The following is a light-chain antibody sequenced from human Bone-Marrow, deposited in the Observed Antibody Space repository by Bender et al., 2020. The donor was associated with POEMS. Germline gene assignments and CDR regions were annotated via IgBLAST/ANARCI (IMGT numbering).Light chain of an antibody. CDR1: SSNIGAGYD. CDR3: SSYTFSGTLV. CDR2: GNS. Sequence: QSVLTQPPSVSGAPGQRVTISCTGSSSNIGAGYDVHWYQQLPGTAPKLLIYGNSNRPSGVPDRFSGSKSGTSASLAITGLQDDDEAEYYCSSYTFSGTLVFGGGTKLTVL. J-gene: IGLJ3*02. V-gene: IGLV1-40*01.